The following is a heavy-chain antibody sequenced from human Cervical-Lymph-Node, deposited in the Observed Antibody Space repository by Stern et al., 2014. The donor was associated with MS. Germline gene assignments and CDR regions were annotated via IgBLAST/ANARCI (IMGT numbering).Heavy chain of an antibody. CDR1: GFTFENYA. Sequence: QLVESGGGLVRPGGSLKLSCTGAGFTFENYAFHWGRQAPGKGLEWVSGISWNSGVIDYADSVKGRFTISRDNAKSSLYLQMNSLRAEDTALYYCAKEDYWGQGILVTVSS. CDR2: ISWNSGVI. V-gene: IGHV3-9*01. CDR3: AKEDY. J-gene: IGHJ4*02.